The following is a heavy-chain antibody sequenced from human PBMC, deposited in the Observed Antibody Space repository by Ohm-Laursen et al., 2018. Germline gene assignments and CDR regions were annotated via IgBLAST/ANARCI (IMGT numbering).Heavy chain of an antibody. D-gene: IGHD2-15*01. CDR1: GFTLDDYA. J-gene: IGHJ4*02. CDR2: IRWNSGSI. V-gene: IGHV3-9*01. Sequence: SLRLSCAASGFTLDDYAMHWVRQAPGKGLEWVSGIRWNSGSIGYADSVKGRFTISRDNARNSLYLQMNSLRAEDTALYYCTKAYGVRVEAAIASFDFWGQGTLVTVSS. CDR3: TKAYGVRVEAAIASFDF.